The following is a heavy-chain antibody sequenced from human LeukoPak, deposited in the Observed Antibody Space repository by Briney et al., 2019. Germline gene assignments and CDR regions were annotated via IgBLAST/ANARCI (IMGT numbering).Heavy chain of an antibody. V-gene: IGHV4-38-2*01. Sequence: PSETLSLTCAVSGYSIGSGYHWGWIRQPPEEGLEWIGSIYHSGSTYYNPSLKSRVTVSLDTSKNQFSLNLTSVTAADTAVYYCARAPTSSNYHWFDPWGQGTLVTVSS. CDR2: IYHSGST. J-gene: IGHJ5*02. CDR1: GYSIGSGYH. D-gene: IGHD4-11*01. CDR3: ARAPTSSNYHWFDP.